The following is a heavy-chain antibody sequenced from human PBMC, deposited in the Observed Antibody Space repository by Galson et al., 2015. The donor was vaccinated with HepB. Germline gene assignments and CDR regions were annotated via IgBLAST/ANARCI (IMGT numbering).Heavy chain of an antibody. CDR1: GLTFSNYG. CDR2: ISYEGSDK. Sequence: SLRLSCAASGLTFSNYGMHWVRQTPGKGLEWVAVISYEGSDKYFADSVKGRFTISRDNSKNTLYLQMNSLRAEDTAVYYCVRDLRLFGVWYNFDYWGQGTLVTVSS. CDR3: VRDLRLFGVWYNFDY. D-gene: IGHD3-3*01. J-gene: IGHJ4*02. V-gene: IGHV3-33*01.